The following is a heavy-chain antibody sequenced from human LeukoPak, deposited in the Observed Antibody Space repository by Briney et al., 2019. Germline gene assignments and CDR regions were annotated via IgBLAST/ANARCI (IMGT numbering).Heavy chain of an antibody. CDR3: ARDSLLWLVRDHYPKHYYYYYGMDV. D-gene: IGHD6-19*01. Sequence: ASVKVSCKASGYTFTSYAMHWVRQAPGQRLEWMGWINVGNGNTKYSQHFQGRVTITRDTSATTAYMEMSSLRSEDTVVYYCARDSLLWLVRDHYPKHYYYYYGMDVWGQGTTVTVSS. J-gene: IGHJ6*02. CDR2: INVGNGNT. CDR1: GYTFTSYA. V-gene: IGHV1-3*01.